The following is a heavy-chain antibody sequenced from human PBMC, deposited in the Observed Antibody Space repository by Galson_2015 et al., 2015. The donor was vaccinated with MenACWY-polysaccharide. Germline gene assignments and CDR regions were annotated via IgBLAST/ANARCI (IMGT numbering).Heavy chain of an antibody. V-gene: IGHV4-61*01. Sequence: SETLSLTCPVSGGSVSSTTDYWSWLRQPPGKGLEWIGFMSSNGGANRNPSLKSRVTISIDTSKNQFSLRLNSVTAADTAMYYCAREPTYSGSFGWFDSWGQGTLVTVSP. CDR1: GGSVSSTTDY. CDR3: AREPTYSGSFGWFDS. J-gene: IGHJ5*01. CDR2: MSSNGGA. D-gene: IGHD1-26*01.